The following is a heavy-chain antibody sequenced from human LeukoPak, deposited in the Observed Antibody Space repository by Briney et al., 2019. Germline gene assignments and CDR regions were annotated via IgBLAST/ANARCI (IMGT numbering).Heavy chain of an antibody. Sequence: GGSLRLSCAASGFTFSSYRMSWVRQAPGKGLEWVANIKQDGSEKYYVDSVKGRFTISRDNAKNSLYLQMSSLRAEDTAVYYCARVRDGYKPPKLSSYYYMDVWGKGTTVTISS. CDR1: GFTFSSYR. V-gene: IGHV3-7*01. CDR2: IKQDGSEK. CDR3: ARVRDGYKPPKLSSYYYMDV. D-gene: IGHD5-24*01. J-gene: IGHJ6*03.